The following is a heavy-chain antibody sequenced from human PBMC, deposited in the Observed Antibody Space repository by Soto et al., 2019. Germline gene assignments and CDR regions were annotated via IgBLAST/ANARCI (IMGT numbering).Heavy chain of an antibody. J-gene: IGHJ6*03. Sequence: GGSLRLSCAASGFTFSSYDMHWVRQATGKGLEWVSAIGTAGDTYYPGSVKGRFTISRENAKNSLYLQMNSLRAGDTAVYYCARGPTRLTWIPRAPYYYYMDVWGKGTTVTVSS. D-gene: IGHD5-18*01. CDR2: IGTAGDT. V-gene: IGHV3-13*01. CDR3: ARGPTRLTWIPRAPYYYYMDV. CDR1: GFTFSSYD.